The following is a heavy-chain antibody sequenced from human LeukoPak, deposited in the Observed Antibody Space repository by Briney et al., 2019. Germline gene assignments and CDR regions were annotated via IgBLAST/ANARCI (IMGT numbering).Heavy chain of an antibody. CDR3: ARDGSGSTWYNWFDP. CDR2: INPNSGGT. D-gene: IGHD3-10*01. CDR1: GYTFTGYY. Sequence: ASVKVSCKASGYTFTGYYMHWVRQAPGQGLEWMGWINPNSGGTNYAQKFQGRVTMTRDTSISTAYMELSRLRSDDTAVYYCARDGSGSTWYNWFDPWGQGTLVTVSS. J-gene: IGHJ5*02. V-gene: IGHV1-2*02.